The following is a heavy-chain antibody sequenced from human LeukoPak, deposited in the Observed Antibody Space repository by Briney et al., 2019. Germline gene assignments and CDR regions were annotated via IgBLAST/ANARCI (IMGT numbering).Heavy chain of an antibody. CDR2: ISGSGGST. V-gene: IGHV3-23*01. Sequence: PGGSLRLSCAASGFTFSSYAMSWVRQAPGKGLEWVSAISGSGGSTYYADSVKGRFTISRDNSKNTLYLQMNSLRAEDTAVYYCARDNDFWSGLKPTTIPWGQGTLVTVSS. D-gene: IGHD3-3*01. CDR1: GFTFSSYA. J-gene: IGHJ5*02. CDR3: ARDNDFWSGLKPTTIP.